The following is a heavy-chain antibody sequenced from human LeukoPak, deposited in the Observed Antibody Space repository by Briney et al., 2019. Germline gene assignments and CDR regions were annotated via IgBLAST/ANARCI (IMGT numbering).Heavy chain of an antibody. CDR2: IKQDGSEK. CDR1: GFTFSNYW. J-gene: IGHJ5*02. Sequence: PGGSLRLSCAVSGFTFSNYWMSWVRQAPGKGLEWVANIKQDGSEKFYVDSVKGRFTISRDNALYLQMNSLRAEDTAVYYCARERKGLFNWFDPWGQGTLVTVSS. V-gene: IGHV3-7*01. CDR3: ARERKGLFNWFDP.